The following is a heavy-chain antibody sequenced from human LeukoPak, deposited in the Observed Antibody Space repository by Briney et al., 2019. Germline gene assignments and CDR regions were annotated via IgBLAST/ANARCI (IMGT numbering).Heavy chain of an antibody. CDR2: INSDGSSL. CDR3: AKRSFCFSAACLVDR. V-gene: IGHV3-74*01. D-gene: IGHD3-3*01. CDR1: GFTFSSYW. Sequence: GGSLRLSCAASGFTFSSYWVQWVRQAPGKGLVWISRINSDGSSLSYAASVKGRFTISRDNSKKTLYLQMSSLMAEDTTVDYCAKRSFCFSAACLVDRWDEGILITVSS. J-gene: IGHJ5*02.